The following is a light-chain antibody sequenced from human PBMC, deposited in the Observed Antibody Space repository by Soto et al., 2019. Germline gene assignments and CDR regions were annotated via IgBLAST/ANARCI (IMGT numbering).Light chain of an antibody. J-gene: IGKJ1*01. CDR2: GAT. CDR3: QHYNNWPPCT. CDR1: QRVNSN. Sequence: EIVRTQSPATLSVSPGERATLSCRASQRVNSNLAGYQQKPGQAPKLLIYGATTRATGIPARFSGSGSGTEFTLTISSRQSEDFAIYYCQHYNNWPPCTFGQGTKGEIK. V-gene: IGKV3-15*01.